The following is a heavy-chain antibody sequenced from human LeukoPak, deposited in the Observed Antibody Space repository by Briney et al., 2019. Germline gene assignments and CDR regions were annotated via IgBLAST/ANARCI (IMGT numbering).Heavy chain of an antibody. J-gene: IGHJ4*02. V-gene: IGHV4-4*07. CDR2: IYASGSS. Sequence: KPSETLSLTCIVSGGSISSYYWSWIRQPAGKGLEWIGRIYASGSSNYNPSLKSRVTMSVDTSKNQLSLQLSYVTAADTAVYYCARSPRRDIVGATTFDYWGQGTLVTVSS. CDR3: ARSPRRDIVGATTFDY. D-gene: IGHD1-26*01. CDR1: GGSISSYY.